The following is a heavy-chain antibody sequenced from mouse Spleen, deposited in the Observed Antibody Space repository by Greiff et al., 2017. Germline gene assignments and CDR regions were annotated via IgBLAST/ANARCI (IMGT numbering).Heavy chain of an antibody. V-gene: IGHV2-6*01. Sequence: VKLVESGPGLVAPSQSLSITCTVSGFSLTSYGVDWVRQSPGKGLEWLGVIWGVGSTNYNSALKSRLSISKDNSKSQVFLKMNSLQTDDTAMYYCASGGRRGAWFAYWGQGTLVTVSA. J-gene: IGHJ3*01. CDR3: ASGGRRGAWFAY. CDR2: IWGVGST. CDR1: GFSLTSYG. D-gene: IGHD2-12*01.